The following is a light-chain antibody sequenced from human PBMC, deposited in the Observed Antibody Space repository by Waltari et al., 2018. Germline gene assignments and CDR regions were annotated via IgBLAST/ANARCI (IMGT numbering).Light chain of an antibody. J-gene: IGLJ3*02. CDR2: SIS. CDR1: TGAVTSGYY. Sequence: QTVVTQEPSLTVSPGGTVTLTCASSTGAVTSGYYPNWFQQKPGQAPRSLIYSISKKHPWTPARFSGSLLGGKAALRLSGAQPEDEAEYYCLLYYGDAQLGVFGGGTKLTVL. V-gene: IGLV7-43*01. CDR3: LLYYGDAQLGV.